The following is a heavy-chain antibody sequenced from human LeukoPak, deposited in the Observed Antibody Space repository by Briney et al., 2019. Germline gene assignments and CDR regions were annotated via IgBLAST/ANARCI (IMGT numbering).Heavy chain of an antibody. CDR2: IYYSGST. V-gene: IGHV4-39*01. Sequence: SETLSLTCSVSSDSISSSSSYWGWIGQSPGKGLEWIGSIYYSGSTYYNPSLKSRVTISVDTSKNQFSLKLSSVTATDTAVYYCARHGFYYASGPLFDYWGQGTLVTVSS. CDR1: SDSISSSSSY. J-gene: IGHJ4*02. CDR3: ARHGFYYASGPLFDY. D-gene: IGHD3-10*01.